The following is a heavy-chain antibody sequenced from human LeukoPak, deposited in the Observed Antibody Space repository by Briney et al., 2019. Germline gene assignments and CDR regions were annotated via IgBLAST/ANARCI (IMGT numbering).Heavy chain of an antibody. CDR3: ARDQRESWYYDFWSGYPNRYYMDV. V-gene: IGHV3-21*01. CDR1: GFTFSSYS. CDR2: ISSSSSYI. J-gene: IGHJ6*03. D-gene: IGHD3-3*01. Sequence: GGSLRLSCAASGFTFSSYSMNWVRQAPGKGLEWVSSISSSSSYIYYADSVKGRFTISRDNAKNSLYLQMNSLRAEDTAVYYCARDQRESWYYDFWSGYPNRYYMDVWGKGTTVTVSS.